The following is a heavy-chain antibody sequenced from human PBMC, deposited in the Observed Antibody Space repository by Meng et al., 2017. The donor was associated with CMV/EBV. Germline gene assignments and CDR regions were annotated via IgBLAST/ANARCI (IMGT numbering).Heavy chain of an antibody. Sequence: GESLKISCAASGFTFSSYAMSWVRQAPGKGLEWVSAISGSGGSTYYADSVKGRFTISRDNFKNTLYLQMNSLRAEDTAVYYCAKELGRGSGGFSWFDPWGQGTLVTVSS. CDR1: GFTFSSYA. V-gene: IGHV3-23*01. D-gene: IGHD2-8*02. CDR2: ISGSGGST. CDR3: AKELGRGSGGFSWFDP. J-gene: IGHJ5*02.